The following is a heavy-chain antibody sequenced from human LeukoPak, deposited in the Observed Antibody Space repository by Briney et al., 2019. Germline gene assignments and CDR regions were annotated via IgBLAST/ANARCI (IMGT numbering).Heavy chain of an antibody. D-gene: IGHD2-21*01. J-gene: IGHJ4*02. CDR1: GFMFSSYA. V-gene: IGHV3-23*01. CDR2: ISGSGGST. CDR3: AKDFRIGYSAHFDY. Sequence: PGGSLRLSCAASGFMFSSYAMSWVRQAPGKGLEWVSAISGSGGSTYYADSVKGRFTISRDNSKNTLYLQMDSLRGEDTAVYYCAKDFRIGYSAHFDYWGQGALVTVSS.